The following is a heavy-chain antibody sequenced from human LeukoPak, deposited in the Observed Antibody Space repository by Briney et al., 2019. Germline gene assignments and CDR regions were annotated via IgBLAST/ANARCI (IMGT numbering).Heavy chain of an antibody. CDR2: INHSGGT. V-gene: IGHV4-34*01. D-gene: IGHD6-6*01. CDR3: ASLARGGNWFDP. Sequence: PSETLSLTCAVYGGSFIGYDWTWIRQPPGKGLEWIGEINHSGGTNHNPSLKSRVTISVDTSKNQFSLKLSSVTAADTAVYCCASLARGGNWFDPWGQGTLVTVSS. CDR1: GGSFIGYD. J-gene: IGHJ5*02.